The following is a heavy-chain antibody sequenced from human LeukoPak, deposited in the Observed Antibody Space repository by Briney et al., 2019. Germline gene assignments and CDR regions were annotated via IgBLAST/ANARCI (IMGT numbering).Heavy chain of an antibody. CDR2: IYYSGST. J-gene: IGHJ4*02. D-gene: IGHD2-2*01. CDR1: GGSISSGGYY. V-gene: IGHV4-31*03. CDR3: ARHAAFAEYQSHLTHFDY. Sequence: SETLSLTRTVSGGSISSGGYYWSWIRQHPGKGLEWIGYIYYSGSTYYNPSLKSRVTISVDTSKNQFSLKLSSVTAADTAVYYCARHAAFAEYQSHLTHFDYWGQGTLVTVSS.